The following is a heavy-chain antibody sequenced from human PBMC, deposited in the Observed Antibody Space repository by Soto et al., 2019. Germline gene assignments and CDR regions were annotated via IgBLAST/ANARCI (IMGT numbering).Heavy chain of an antibody. V-gene: IGHV3-30*18. D-gene: IGHD3-22*01. CDR3: AKDRYDSSGYYYYFDY. CDR2: ISYDGRNK. J-gene: IGHJ4*02. Sequence: GGSLRLSCAASGFTFSSYGMHWVRQAPGKGLEWVAVISYDGRNKYYADSVKGRFTISRDNSKNTLYLQMNSLRAEDTAVYYCAKDRYDSSGYYYYFDYWGQGTLVTVSS. CDR1: GFTFSSYG.